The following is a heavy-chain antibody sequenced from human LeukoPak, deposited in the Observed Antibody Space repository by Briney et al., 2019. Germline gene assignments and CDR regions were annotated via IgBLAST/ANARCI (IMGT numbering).Heavy chain of an antibody. CDR1: GGTFSSYA. CDR3: ARSSPAVVRDYYMDV. V-gene: IGHV1-69*05. Sequence: SVKVSCKASGGTFSSYAISWVRQAPGQGLESMGGIIPIFGTANYAQKFQGRVTITTDESTSTAYMELSSLRSEDTAVYYCARSSPAVVRDYYMDVWGKGTTITVSS. D-gene: IGHD6-6*01. CDR2: IIPIFGTA. J-gene: IGHJ6*03.